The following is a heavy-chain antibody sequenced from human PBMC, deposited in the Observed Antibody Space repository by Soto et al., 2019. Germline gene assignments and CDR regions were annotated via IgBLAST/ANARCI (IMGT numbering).Heavy chain of an antibody. CDR1: GGTFSSYA. CDR3: ASDYGDYRFTS. D-gene: IGHD4-17*01. Sequence: QVQLVQSGAEVKKPGSSVKVSCKASGGTFSSYAISWVRQAPGQGLEWMGGIIPIFGTANYAQKFQGRVTXTXXEATNTAYMELSSLRSEDTAVDYCASDYGDYRFTSWGQGTLVTVSS. V-gene: IGHV1-69*12. CDR2: IIPIFGTA. J-gene: IGHJ4*02.